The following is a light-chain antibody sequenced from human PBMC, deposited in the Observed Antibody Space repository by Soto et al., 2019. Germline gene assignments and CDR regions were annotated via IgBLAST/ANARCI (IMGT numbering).Light chain of an antibody. J-gene: IGLJ1*01. Sequence: HSVLTQPASVSGSPGQSITISCTGTSSDVGSYIFVSWFQQHPGKAPKLMIYEGSKRPSGVSNRFSGSKSGNTASLTISGLQAEDEADYYCCSYAGSSTYVFGTGNKVTVL. CDR2: EGS. CDR1: SSDVGSYIF. V-gene: IGLV2-23*01. CDR3: CSYAGSSTYV.